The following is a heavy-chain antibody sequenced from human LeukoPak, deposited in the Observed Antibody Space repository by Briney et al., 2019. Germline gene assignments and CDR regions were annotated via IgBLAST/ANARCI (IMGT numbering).Heavy chain of an antibody. CDR3: VRDGDAYDFDH. V-gene: IGHV3-74*01. CDR2: IKSDGSWT. D-gene: IGHD5-12*01. Sequence: GGSLTLSCAASGFSIRGYWMHWVRQAPGKGLMWVSRIKSDGSWTNYADSVRGRFTISRDNAKNTLYLQMIGLRAEDTAIYYGVRDGDAYDFDHGGEGILVTVSS. CDR1: GFSIRGYW. J-gene: IGHJ4*02.